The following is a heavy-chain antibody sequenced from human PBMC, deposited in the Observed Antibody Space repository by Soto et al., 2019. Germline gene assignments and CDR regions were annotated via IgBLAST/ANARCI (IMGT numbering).Heavy chain of an antibody. D-gene: IGHD1-7*01. V-gene: IGHV4-30-4*01. CDR1: GGSISSGDYY. J-gene: IGHJ4*02. CDR2: IYYSGST. CDR3: ARDVVTGTTTYTDY. Sequence: SETLSLTXTVSGGSISSGDYYWSWIRQPPGKGLEWIGYIYYSGSTYYNPSLKSRVTISVDTSKNQFSLKLSSVTAADTAVYYCARDVVTGTTTYTDYWGQGTLVTVS.